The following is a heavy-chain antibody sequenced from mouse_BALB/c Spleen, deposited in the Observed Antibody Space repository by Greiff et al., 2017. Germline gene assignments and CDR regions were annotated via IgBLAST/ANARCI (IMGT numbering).Heavy chain of an antibody. J-gene: IGHJ3*01. CDR2: ILPGSGST. CDR3: ASYRYDVGFAY. D-gene: IGHD2-14*01. V-gene: IGHV1-9*01. CDR1: GYTFSSYW. Sequence: QVQLQQSGAELMKPGASVKISCKATGYTFSSYWIEWVKQRPGHGLEWIGEILPGSGSTNYNEKFKGKATFTADTSSNTAYMQLSSLTSEDSAVYYCASYRYDVGFAYWGQGTLVTVSA.